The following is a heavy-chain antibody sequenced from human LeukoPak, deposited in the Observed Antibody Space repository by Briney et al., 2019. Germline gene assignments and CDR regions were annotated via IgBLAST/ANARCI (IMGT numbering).Heavy chain of an antibody. V-gene: IGHV3-64D*09. CDR3: VRGSSYYYDSNGYYFDY. CDR1: GFTFMAFA. CDR2: ISSNGGST. J-gene: IGHJ4*02. Sequence: GGSLRLSCSASGFTFMAFAVHWVREAPGKGLEHVSAISSNGGSTYYADSVKGRFTISRDKSKNTLFLQMNSLRTEDTAVYYCVRGSSYYYDSNGYYFDYWGQGTLVTVSS. D-gene: IGHD3-22*01.